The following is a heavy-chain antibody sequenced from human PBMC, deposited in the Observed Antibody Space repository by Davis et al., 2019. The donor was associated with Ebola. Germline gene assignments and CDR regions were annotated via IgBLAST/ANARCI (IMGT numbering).Heavy chain of an antibody. CDR2: INPNSGGT. J-gene: IGHJ6*02. Sequence: AASVKVSCKASGYTFTGYYMHWVRQAPGQGLEWMGWINPNSGGTNYAQKFQGRVTMTRDTSISTAYMQLSRLRSDDTAVYYCARGIVLMLYAIRDYGLDVWGQGTTVTVSS. D-gene: IGHD2-8*01. CDR1: GYTFTGYY. V-gene: IGHV1-2*02. CDR3: ARGIVLMLYAIRDYGLDV.